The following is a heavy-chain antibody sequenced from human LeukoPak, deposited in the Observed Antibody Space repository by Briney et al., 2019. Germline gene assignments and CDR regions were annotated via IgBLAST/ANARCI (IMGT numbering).Heavy chain of an antibody. CDR3: ARVRVTGYSNFAY. CDR1: GFTISGYY. CDR2: IYHSGNT. D-gene: IGHD3-9*01. V-gene: IGHV3-53*01. J-gene: IGHJ4*02. Sequence: GGSLRLSCAASGFTISGYYMAWVRQAPGKGLEWVSVIYHSGNTDYADSVKGRFTISRDNSKNTVYLQMSSLRAEDTAVYYCARVRVTGYSNFAYWGQGTLVTVSS.